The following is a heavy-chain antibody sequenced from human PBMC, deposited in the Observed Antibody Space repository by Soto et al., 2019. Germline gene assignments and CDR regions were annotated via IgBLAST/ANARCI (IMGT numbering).Heavy chain of an antibody. CDR3: ARELGAIAVADYYYYYGMDV. J-gene: IGHJ6*02. V-gene: IGHV1-69*01. CDR1: GGTFSSYA. Sequence: QVQLVQSGAEVKKPGSSVKVSCKASGGTFSSYAISWVRQAPGQGLEWMGGIIPIFGTANYAQKFQGRVTITADESTRPAYMELSSLRSEDTAVYYCARELGAIAVADYYYYYGMDVWGQGTTVTVSS. D-gene: IGHD6-19*01. CDR2: IIPIFGTA.